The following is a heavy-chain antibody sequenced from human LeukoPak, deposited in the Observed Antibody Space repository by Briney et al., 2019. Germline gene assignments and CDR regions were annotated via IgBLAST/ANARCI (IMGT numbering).Heavy chain of an antibody. CDR1: GGSISSGGYY. CDR2: IYYSGST. J-gene: IGHJ5*02. V-gene: IGHV4-31*03. Sequence: TSETLSLTCTVSGGSISSGGYYWSWIRQHPGKGLEWIGYIYYSGSTYYNPSLKSRVTISVDTSKNQSSLKLSSVTAADTAVYYCAGSPILYDSSGYGWFDPWGQGTLVTVSS. D-gene: IGHD3-22*01. CDR3: AGSPILYDSSGYGWFDP.